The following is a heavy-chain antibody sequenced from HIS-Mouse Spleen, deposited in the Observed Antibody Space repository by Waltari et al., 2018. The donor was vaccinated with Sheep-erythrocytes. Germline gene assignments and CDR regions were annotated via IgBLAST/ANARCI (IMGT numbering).Heavy chain of an antibody. Sequence: QLQLQESGPGLVKPSETLSLTCTVSGGPISSRSYYWGWIRQPPGKGLEWIGSIYYSGSTYYNPSLKSRVTISVDTSKNQFSLKLSSVTAADTAVYYCARDTNWGGDAFDIWGQGTMVTVSS. CDR2: IYYSGST. V-gene: IGHV4-39*02. CDR3: ARDTNWGGDAFDI. D-gene: IGHD7-27*01. CDR1: GGPISSRSYY. J-gene: IGHJ3*02.